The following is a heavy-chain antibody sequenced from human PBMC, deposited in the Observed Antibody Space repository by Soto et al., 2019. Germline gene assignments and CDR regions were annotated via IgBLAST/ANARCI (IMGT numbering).Heavy chain of an antibody. D-gene: IGHD6-19*01. J-gene: IGHJ3*02. V-gene: IGHV3-53*04. CDR2: IYSGGST. CDR3: ARYSSGWYRDAFDI. CDR1: GFTFRSDD. Sequence: GGSLRLSCAASGFTFRSDDMTWVRQAPGKGLEWVSVIYSGGSTYYADSVKGRFTISRHNSKNTLYLQMNSLRAEDTAVYYCARYSSGWYRDAFDIWGQATMVTVSS.